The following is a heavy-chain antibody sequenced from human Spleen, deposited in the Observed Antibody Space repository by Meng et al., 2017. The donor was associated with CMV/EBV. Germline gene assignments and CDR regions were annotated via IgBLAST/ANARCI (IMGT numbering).Heavy chain of an antibody. CDR1: GFTFGTSG. CDR3: VKDPELGY. CDR2: IQYGGSPK. D-gene: IGHD3-10*01. V-gene: IGHV3-30*02. J-gene: IGHJ4*02. Sequence: GGSLRLSCAASGFTFGTSGMHWVRQSPGKGLEWVSFIQYGGSPKFYTDSVQGRFTISRDDSSNTFFLQMNSLTAEDTAVYYCVKDPELGYWGQGTLVTVSS.